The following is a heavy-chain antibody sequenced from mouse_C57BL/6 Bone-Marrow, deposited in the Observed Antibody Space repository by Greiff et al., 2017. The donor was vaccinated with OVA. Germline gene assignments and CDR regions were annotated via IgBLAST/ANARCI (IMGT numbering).Heavy chain of an antibody. CDR2: IYPRDGST. J-gene: IGHJ3*01. CDR1: GYTFTSYD. Sequence: QVQLKQSGPELVKPGASVKLSCKASGYTFTSYDINWVKQRPGQGLEWIGWIYPRDGSTKYNEKFKGKATLTVDTSSSTAYMELHSLTSEDSAVYFCAPHYYYGSSYPFAYWGQGTLVTVSA. CDR3: APHYYYGSSYPFAY. V-gene: IGHV1-85*01. D-gene: IGHD1-1*01.